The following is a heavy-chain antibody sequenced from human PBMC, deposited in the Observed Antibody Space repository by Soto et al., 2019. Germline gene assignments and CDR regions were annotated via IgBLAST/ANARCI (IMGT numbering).Heavy chain of an antibody. V-gene: IGHV3-23*01. CDR1: GFTFSSYA. CDR3: AKGYNSGWSFFDY. Sequence: ESGGGLVQPGGSLRLSCAASGFTFSSYAMSWVRQAPGKGLEWVSAISGSGSSTYYADSVKGRFTISRDNSKNTVYLQMNSLRAEDTALYYCAKGYNSGWSFFDYWGQGTLVTVSS. CDR2: ISGSGSST. J-gene: IGHJ4*02. D-gene: IGHD6-19*01.